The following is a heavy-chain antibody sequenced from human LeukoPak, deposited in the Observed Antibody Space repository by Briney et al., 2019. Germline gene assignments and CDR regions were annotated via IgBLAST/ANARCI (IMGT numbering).Heavy chain of an antibody. CDR1: GGSISSYY. CDR2: IYYSGST. D-gene: IGHD6-6*01. CDR3: AREYSSSRICWFDP. J-gene: IGHJ5*02. Sequence: SETLSLTCTVSGGSISSYYWSWIRQPPGKGLEWIGYIYYSGSTNYNPSLKSRVTISVDTSKNQFSLQLNSVTPEDTAVYYCAREYSSSRICWFDPWGQGTLVTVSS. V-gene: IGHV4-59*12.